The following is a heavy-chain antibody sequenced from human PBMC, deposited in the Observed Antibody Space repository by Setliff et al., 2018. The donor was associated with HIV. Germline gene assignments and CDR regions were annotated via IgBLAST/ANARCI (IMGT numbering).Heavy chain of an antibody. CDR3: ATVDGTRYLDY. Sequence: PSETLSLTCAVSGYSIRSGYYWGWIRQSPGKGLEWIGTMFRTGTSYYNPSLTSRVTISQDTPKNRFSLELTSVTAADTAVYYCATVDGTRYLDYWGQGKLVTVSS. J-gene: IGHJ4*02. CDR2: MFRTGTS. V-gene: IGHV4-38-2*01. CDR1: GYSIRSGYY. D-gene: IGHD1-1*01.